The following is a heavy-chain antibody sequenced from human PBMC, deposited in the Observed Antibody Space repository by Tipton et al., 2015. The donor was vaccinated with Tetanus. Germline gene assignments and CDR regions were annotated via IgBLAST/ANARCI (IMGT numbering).Heavy chain of an antibody. CDR3: ARSADNWFDP. CDR2: IYYNGNT. J-gene: IGHJ5*02. CDR1: GDSLFSGSFY. V-gene: IGHV4-39*01. Sequence: TLSLTCTVSGDSLFSGSFYWAWIRQPPGKGLEWIGNIYYNGNTYYLSSLKSRVTISADTSKNQFSLRLRSVTAADTAVYFCARSADNWFDPWGQGTLVTVSS.